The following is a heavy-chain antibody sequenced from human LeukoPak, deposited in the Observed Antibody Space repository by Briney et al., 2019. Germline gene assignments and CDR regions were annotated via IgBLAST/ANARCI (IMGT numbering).Heavy chain of an antibody. CDR3: ARGLRREQQLLRAFDY. CDR1: GYTFTNYD. CDR2: MNPNSGNT. D-gene: IGHD6-13*01. V-gene: IGHV1-8*01. Sequence: ASVKVSCKASGYTFTNYDIDWVRQASGQGLEWMGWMNPNSGNTGSAQKFQGRVSMTSNTSISTAYMELSSLRSEDTAVYYCARGLRREQQLLRAFDYWGQGTPVTVSS. J-gene: IGHJ4*02.